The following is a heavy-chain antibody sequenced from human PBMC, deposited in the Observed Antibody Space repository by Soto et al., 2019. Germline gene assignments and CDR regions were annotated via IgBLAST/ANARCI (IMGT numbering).Heavy chain of an antibody. J-gene: IGHJ3*02. CDR3: ATVLPAAFDI. CDR2: ISGGTGTS. D-gene: IGHD3-3*01. Sequence: SGGSLRLSCAVSGITFSDYSINWVRQAPGKGLEWVSGISGGTGTSYYADSVKGRFTISRDNSKNTVYLQMNSLRAEDTDLYYWATVLPAAFDIWGQGTMATVSS. CDR1: GITFSDYS. V-gene: IGHV3-23*01.